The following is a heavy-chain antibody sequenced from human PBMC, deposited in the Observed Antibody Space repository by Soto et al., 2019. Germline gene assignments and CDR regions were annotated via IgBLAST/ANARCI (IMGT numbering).Heavy chain of an antibody. CDR2: ISAYNGNT. Sequence: ASVKVSCKASGYTFTSYGISWVRQAPGQGLEWMGWISAYNGNTNYAQKLQGRVTMTTDTSTSTAYMELRSLRSDDTAVYYCARDRARQLVRSHYYGMDGWGQGTTVTVSS. CDR1: GYTFTSYG. J-gene: IGHJ6*02. V-gene: IGHV1-18*01. D-gene: IGHD6-13*01. CDR3: ARDRARQLVRSHYYGMDG.